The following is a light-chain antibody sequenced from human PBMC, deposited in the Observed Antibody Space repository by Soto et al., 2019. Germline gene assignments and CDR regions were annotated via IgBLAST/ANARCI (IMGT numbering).Light chain of an antibody. Sequence: DIQMTQSPSTLSSSVVDIVTITCRASQSISRGLAWYQQKPGKAPNLLIYDASTLESGVPSRFSGSGSGTEFTLTISCLHPDDFATYYCQHYSSVWACGKGTTGDIK. V-gene: IGKV1-5*01. CDR1: QSISRG. J-gene: IGKJ1*01. CDR3: QHYSSVWA. CDR2: DAS.